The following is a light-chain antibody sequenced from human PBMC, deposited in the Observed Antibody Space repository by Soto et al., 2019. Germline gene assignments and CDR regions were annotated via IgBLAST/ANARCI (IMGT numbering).Light chain of an antibody. CDR1: QSISNR. CDR3: QHYNSYPLT. J-gene: IGKJ2*01. Sequence: DIQMTQSPSTLSASVGDRVTFTCRASQSISNRLTWYQQRPGKAPKLLIYQASTLESGVPSRFSGSGSATEFTLTVSGLQPEDSATYYCQHYNSYPLTFGQGTKLEIK. V-gene: IGKV1-5*03. CDR2: QAS.